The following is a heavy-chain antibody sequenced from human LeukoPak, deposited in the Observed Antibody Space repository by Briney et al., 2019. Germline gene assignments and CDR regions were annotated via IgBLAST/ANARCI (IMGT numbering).Heavy chain of an antibody. D-gene: IGHD5-18*01. V-gene: IGHV4-39*01. CDR2: IYYSAST. Sequence: SETLSLTCTVSGGSISSSSYYWGWIRQPPGKGLEWIGSIYYSASTYYNPSLKSRVTISVDTSKNQFSLKLSSVTAADTAVYYCASTFRNRDTAMVTLPDPHFDYWGQGTLVTVSS. CDR1: GGSISSSSYY. J-gene: IGHJ4*02. CDR3: ASTFRNRDTAMVTLPDPHFDY.